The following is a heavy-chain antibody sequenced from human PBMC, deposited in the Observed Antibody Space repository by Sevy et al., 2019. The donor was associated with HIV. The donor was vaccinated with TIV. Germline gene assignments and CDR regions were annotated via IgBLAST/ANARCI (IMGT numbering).Heavy chain of an antibody. J-gene: IGHJ6*03. CDR1: GGSISSYY. CDR3: ARHYYDSSGYYREKYYYYMDV. Sequence: SETLSLTCTVSGGSISSYYWSWIRQPPGKGLEWIGYIYYSGSTNYNPPLKSRVTISVDTSKNQFSLKLSSVTAAEPAVYYCARHYYDSSGYYREKYYYYMDVWGKGTTVTVSS. V-gene: IGHV4-59*01. D-gene: IGHD3-22*01. CDR2: IYYSGST.